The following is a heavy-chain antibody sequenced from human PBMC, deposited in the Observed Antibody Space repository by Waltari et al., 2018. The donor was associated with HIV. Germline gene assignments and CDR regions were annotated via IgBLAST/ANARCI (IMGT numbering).Heavy chain of an antibody. V-gene: IGHV3-33*01. J-gene: IGHJ3*02. Sequence: QVQLVESGGGVVQPGRSLRLSCAASGFTFSSYGMHWVRQAPGKGLEWVSVIGDEGSNKYYADSVKGRFTISRDNSKNTLYLQMNSLRAEDTAVYYCARDSGVITAFDIWGQGTMVTVSS. CDR3: ARDSGVITAFDI. D-gene: IGHD3-16*02. CDR2: IGDEGSNK. CDR1: GFTFSSYG.